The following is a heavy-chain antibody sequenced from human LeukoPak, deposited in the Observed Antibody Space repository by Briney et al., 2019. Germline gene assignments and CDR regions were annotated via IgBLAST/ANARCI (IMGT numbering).Heavy chain of an antibody. V-gene: IGHV4-34*01. CDR1: GGSFSGYY. J-gene: IGHJ6*03. Sequence: NPSETLSLTCAVYGGSFSGYYWSWIRQPPGKGLEWIGEINHSGSTNYNPSLKSRVTIVDTSRNQFSLKLSSVTAADTAVYYCATTPGDYGGNSYYYYYYMDVWGKGTTVTVSS. CDR3: ATTPGDYGGNSYYYYYYMDV. D-gene: IGHD4-23*01. CDR2: INHSGST.